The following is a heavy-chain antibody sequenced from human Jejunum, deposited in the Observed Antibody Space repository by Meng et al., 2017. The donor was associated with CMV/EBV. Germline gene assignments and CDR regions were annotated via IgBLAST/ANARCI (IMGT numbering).Heavy chain of an antibody. D-gene: IGHD1-26*01. J-gene: IGHJ4*02. CDR3: AGGLGGTIDY. CDR1: GRTFSTSA. V-gene: IGHV1-69*04. Sequence: SCKASGRTFSTSATGWVRQAPGQGLEWMGNIIPVFDNTNYAQKFQGRVTITADRSTNTAYMELSSLRSDDTAIYYCAGGLGGTIDYWGQGTLVTVSS. CDR2: IIPVFDNT.